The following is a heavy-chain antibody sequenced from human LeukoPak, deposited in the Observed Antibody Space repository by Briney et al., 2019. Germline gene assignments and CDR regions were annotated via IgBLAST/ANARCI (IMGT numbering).Heavy chain of an antibody. Sequence: SQTLSLTCTVSGGSISSGDYYWSWIRQPPGKGLEWIGYIYYSGSTYCNPSLKSRVTISVDTSKTQFSLKLSSVTAADTAVYYCARGHYYGSGLFDYWGQGTLVTVSS. V-gene: IGHV4-30-4*01. CDR2: IYYSGST. CDR3: ARGHYYGSGLFDY. CDR1: GGSISSGDYY. D-gene: IGHD3-10*01. J-gene: IGHJ4*02.